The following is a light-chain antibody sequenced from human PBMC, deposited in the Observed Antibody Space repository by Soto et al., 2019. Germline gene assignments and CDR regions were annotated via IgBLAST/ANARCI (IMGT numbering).Light chain of an antibody. CDR2: RNN. CDR1: SSNIGSNY. Sequence: QSVLTQPPSASWTPGQRVTISCSGSSSNIGSNYVYWYQQLPGTAPKLLIYRNNQRPSGVPDRFSGSKSGTSASLAFSGLRSEDEADYYCAAWDDSLSGRGVFGGGTKLTV. J-gene: IGLJ3*02. V-gene: IGLV1-47*01. CDR3: AAWDDSLSGRGV.